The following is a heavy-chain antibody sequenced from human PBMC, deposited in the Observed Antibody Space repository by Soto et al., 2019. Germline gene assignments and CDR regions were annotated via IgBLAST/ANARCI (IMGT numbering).Heavy chain of an antibody. V-gene: IGHV3-21*04. CDR3: ARGDGTGLYNSGWSPRY. CDR1: GFTFSYYS. J-gene: IGHJ4*02. D-gene: IGHD6-19*01. Sequence: VQLVESGGGLVKPGESLRVSCAASGFTFSYYSLHWVRQAPGKGLEWFSSISGSSTYIYYADRVKGRFTISRDNAKNSLYLRMDSLRAEDTAVYYCARGDGTGLYNSGWSPRYWGQGTLVTVSS. CDR2: ISGSSTYI.